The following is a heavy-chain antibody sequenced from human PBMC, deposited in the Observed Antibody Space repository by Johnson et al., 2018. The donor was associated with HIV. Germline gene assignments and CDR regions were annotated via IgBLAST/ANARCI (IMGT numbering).Heavy chain of an antibody. CDR3: TICITMIVVVTTDAFDI. V-gene: IGHV3-15*01. Sequence: VQLVESGGGVVQPGRSLRLSCAASGFTFDDYGMTWVRQAPGKGLEWVGRIKSKTDGGTTDYAAPVKGRFTISRDDSKNTLYLQMNSLKTEDTAVYYCTICITMIVVVTTDAFDIWGQGTMVTVSS. CDR1: GFTFDDYG. J-gene: IGHJ3*02. CDR2: IKSKTDGGTT. D-gene: IGHD3-22*01.